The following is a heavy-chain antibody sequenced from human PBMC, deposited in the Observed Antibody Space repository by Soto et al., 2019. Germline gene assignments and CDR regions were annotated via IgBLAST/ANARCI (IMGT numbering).Heavy chain of an antibody. V-gene: IGHV3-23*01. Sequence: EVQLLESGGGLVQPGGSLRLSCAASGFTFSSYAMSWVRQAPGKGLEWVSAISGSGGSTYYADSMKGRFTISRDNSKNTLYLQMNSLRAEDTAVYYCAKDGLVEMATITPDAFDIWGQGTMVTVSS. J-gene: IGHJ3*02. CDR1: GFTFSSYA. D-gene: IGHD5-12*01. CDR3: AKDGLVEMATITPDAFDI. CDR2: ISGSGGST.